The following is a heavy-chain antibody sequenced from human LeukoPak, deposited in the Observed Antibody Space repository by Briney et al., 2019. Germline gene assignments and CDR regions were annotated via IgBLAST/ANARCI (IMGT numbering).Heavy chain of an antibody. CDR2: ISYDGSNK. Sequence: GRSLSLSCAASGFTFSSYAMHWVRQAPGKGLEWVAVISYDGSNKYYADSVKGRFTISRDNSKNTLYLQMNSLRAEDTAVYYCARGGAAAGPGGPYYYGMDVWGKGTTVTVSS. D-gene: IGHD6-13*01. J-gene: IGHJ6*04. V-gene: IGHV3-30*04. CDR1: GFTFSSYA. CDR3: ARGGAAAGPGGPYYYGMDV.